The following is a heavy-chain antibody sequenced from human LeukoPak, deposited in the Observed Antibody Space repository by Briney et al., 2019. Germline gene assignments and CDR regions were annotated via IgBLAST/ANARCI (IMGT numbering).Heavy chain of an antibody. Sequence: GGSLRLSCAASGFPFSSYSMTWVRQAPGKGLEWVANIKPDGTTKFYVDSVKGRFTISRDNALNSLYLQMNSLRAGDTAIYYCARSIPYGTTWYGRSDYWGQGTLVTVSS. J-gene: IGHJ4*02. V-gene: IGHV3-7*03. CDR3: ARSIPYGTTWYGRSDY. CDR1: GFPFSSYS. CDR2: IKPDGTTK. D-gene: IGHD6-13*01.